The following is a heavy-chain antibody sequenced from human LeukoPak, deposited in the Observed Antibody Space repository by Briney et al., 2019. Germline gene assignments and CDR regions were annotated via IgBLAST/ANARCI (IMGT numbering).Heavy chain of an antibody. CDR3: ARKAAGKGNWFDP. D-gene: IGHD6-13*01. V-gene: IGHV3-53*04. Sequence: GGSLRLSCAASGFTVSSNYMSWVRQAPGKGLEWVSVIYSGGSTYYADSVKGRFTISRHNSKNTLYLQMNSLRAEDTAVYYCARKAAGKGNWFDPWSQGTLVTVSS. J-gene: IGHJ5*02. CDR1: GFTVSSNY. CDR2: IYSGGST.